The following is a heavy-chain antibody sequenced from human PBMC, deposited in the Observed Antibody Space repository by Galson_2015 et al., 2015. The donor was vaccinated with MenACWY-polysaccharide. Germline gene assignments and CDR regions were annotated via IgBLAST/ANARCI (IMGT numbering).Heavy chain of an antibody. CDR2: IKEDGSDK. J-gene: IGHJ4*02. V-gene: IGHV3-7*01. D-gene: IGHD3-16*01. Sequence: SLRLSCAASAFTFSSYWMSWVRQAPGKGLEWVANIKEDGSDKYYVDPVKGRFTISRDNAKNSLYLQMNSLRAEDTAVYYCARRRGGLGNYFDYWGQGTLVTVSS. CDR1: AFTFSSYW. CDR3: ARRRGGLGNYFDY.